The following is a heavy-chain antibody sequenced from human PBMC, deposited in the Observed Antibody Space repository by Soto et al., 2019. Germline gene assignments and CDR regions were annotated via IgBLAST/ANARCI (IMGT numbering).Heavy chain of an antibody. V-gene: IGHV1-46*03. CDR1: GYTFTSYY. CDR2: INPSGGST. CDR3: ASCSGGSCYNYDYYYYMDV. Sequence: GASVKVSCMASGYTFTSYYMHWVRQAPGQGLEWMGIINPSGGSTSYAQKFQGRVTMTRDTSTSTVYMELSSLRSEDTAVYYCASCSGGSCYNYDYYYYMDVWGKGTTVTVSS. D-gene: IGHD2-15*01. J-gene: IGHJ6*03.